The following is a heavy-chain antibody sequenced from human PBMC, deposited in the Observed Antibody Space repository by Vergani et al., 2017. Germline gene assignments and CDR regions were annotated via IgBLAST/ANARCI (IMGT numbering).Heavy chain of an antibody. CDR1: GTSVNSYY. J-gene: IGHJ4*02. CDR3: ARSRIYYGAGSPDY. D-gene: IGHD3-10*01. CDR2: VSFRGDT. Sequence: QVKLQESGPGLVKPSETLSLTCTVSGTSVNSYYWSWILQPPGKGLEWMVYVSFRGDTHYDPSVKGRMTISLNTSSNQFSLYLTSVTAADTAVYYCARSRIYYGAGSPDYWGQGTLVTVSS. V-gene: IGHV4-59*02.